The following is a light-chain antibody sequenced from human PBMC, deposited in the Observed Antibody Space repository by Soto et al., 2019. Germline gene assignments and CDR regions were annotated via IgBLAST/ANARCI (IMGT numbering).Light chain of an antibody. CDR1: QTLSTY. J-gene: IGKJ1*01. V-gene: IGKV3-11*01. CDR2: NAA. Sequence: EIVLTQSPATLSLSPGDRATLSCRASQTLSTYLTWYQQKPGQAPRLLIYNAANRATGIPARFSGSGSGTDFTLTISCLQSEDFAAYYCQQYNTYPWTFGQGTKVDIK. CDR3: QQYNTYPWT.